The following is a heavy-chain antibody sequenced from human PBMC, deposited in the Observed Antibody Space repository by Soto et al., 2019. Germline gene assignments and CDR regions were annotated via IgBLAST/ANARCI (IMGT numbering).Heavy chain of an antibody. Sequence: EVKLLESGGGLVQPGGSVRLSCAASGFPFWTYSMSWVRQAPRKGLEWVSGISGSGTATYYTDSVKGRFTVSRDNSKDTLFLQMNTLRVEDTAVYYCAKTRLYDNNHYHRDGFDVWGPGTVVTVSS. V-gene: IGHV3-23*01. CDR1: GFPFWTYS. CDR2: ISGSGTAT. CDR3: AKTRLYDNNHYHRDGFDV. J-gene: IGHJ3*01. D-gene: IGHD3-22*01.